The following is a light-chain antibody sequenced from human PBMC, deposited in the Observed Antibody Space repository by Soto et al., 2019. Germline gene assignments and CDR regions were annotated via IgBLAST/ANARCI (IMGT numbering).Light chain of an antibody. J-gene: IGKJ1*01. CDR3: QQYYNTPLA. CDR2: WAS. Sequence: VLTQSPATLSVSPGERVTLSCRASQSVSSLLAWYQQKPGQPPKLLIYWASTRESGVPDRFSGSGSGTDFTLTISSLQAEDVAVYYCQQYYNTPLAFGQGTKVEIK. V-gene: IGKV3-15*01. CDR1: QSVSSL.